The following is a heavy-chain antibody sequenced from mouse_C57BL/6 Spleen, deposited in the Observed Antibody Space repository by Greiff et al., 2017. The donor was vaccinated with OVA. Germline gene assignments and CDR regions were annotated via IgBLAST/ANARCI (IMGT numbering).Heavy chain of an antibody. V-gene: IGHV2-2*01. CDR2: IWSGGST. D-gene: IGHD2-1*01. CDR1: GFSLTSYG. Sequence: VKLMESGPGLVQPSQSLSITCTVSGFSLTSYGVHWVRQSPGKGLEWLGVIWSGGSTDYNAAFISRLSISKDNSKSQVFFKMNSLQADDTAIYYCARRGGNSDYYAMDYWGQGTSVTVSS. CDR3: ARRGGNSDYYAMDY. J-gene: IGHJ4*01.